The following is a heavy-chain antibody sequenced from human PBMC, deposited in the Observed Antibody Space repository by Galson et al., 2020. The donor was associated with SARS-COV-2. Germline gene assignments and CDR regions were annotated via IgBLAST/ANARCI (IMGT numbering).Heavy chain of an antibody. Sequence: GGSLRLSCAASGFTFSSYAMHWVRQAPGKGLEWVAVISYDGNNKYYAGSVKGRFTISRDNSKNTLYLQMNSLRAKDTSIYYCARDRLGYCSGGSCYTPFDYWGQGTLVTVSS. CDR2: ISYDGNNK. J-gene: IGHJ4*02. CDR3: ARDRLGYCSGGSCYTPFDY. CDR1: GFTFSSYA. V-gene: IGHV3-30*04. D-gene: IGHD2-15*01.